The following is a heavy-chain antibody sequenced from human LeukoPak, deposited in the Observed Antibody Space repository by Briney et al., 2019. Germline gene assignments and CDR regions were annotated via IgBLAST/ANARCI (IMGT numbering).Heavy chain of an antibody. CDR1: GYTFTSYG. V-gene: IGHV1-18*04. D-gene: IGHD3-10*01. CDR2: ISAYNGNT. CDR3: ARDPPPLLWFGELSPYYYGMDV. J-gene: IGHJ6*04. Sequence: GASVKVSCKASGYTFTSYGISWVRQAPGQGLAWMGWISAYNGNTNYAQKPQGRVTMTTDTSTSTAYMELRSLRSDDTAVYYCARDPPPLLWFGELSPYYYGMDVWGKGTTVTVSS.